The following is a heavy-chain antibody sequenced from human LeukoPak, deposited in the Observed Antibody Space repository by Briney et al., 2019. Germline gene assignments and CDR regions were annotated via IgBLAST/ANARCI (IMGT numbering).Heavy chain of an antibody. CDR3: ASGGSTSFDF. V-gene: IGHV1-2*02. CDR1: GYTVTGYY. J-gene: IGHJ4*02. CDR2: ISANSGAT. D-gene: IGHD3-3*01. Sequence: ASVKVSCKASGYTVTGYYMHWVRQAPGQGLEWMTWISANSGATKFAQRFQGRVTTTRDTSTSTFYMELSRLTYDGTAVYFCASGGSTSFDFWGQGTLVTVSS.